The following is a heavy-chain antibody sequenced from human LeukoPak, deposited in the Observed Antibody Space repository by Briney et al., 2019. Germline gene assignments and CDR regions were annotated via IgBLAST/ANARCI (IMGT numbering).Heavy chain of an antibody. CDR1: GLTVSSYS. CDR2: ISSSSSDI. J-gene: IGHJ4*02. D-gene: IGHD6-19*01. Sequence: GGSLRLSCVASGLTVSSYSMNWVRQAPGKGLERVSAISSSSSDIYYTDSVKGRFTISRDNANNFLYLQVSSLRAEDTAVYYCATGYTSGTRIDYWGQGTLVSVSS. V-gene: IGHV3-21*01. CDR3: ATGYTSGTRIDY.